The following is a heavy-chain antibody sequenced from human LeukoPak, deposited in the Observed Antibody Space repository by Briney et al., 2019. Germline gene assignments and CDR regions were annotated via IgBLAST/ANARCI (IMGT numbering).Heavy chain of an antibody. Sequence: GASVKVSCKASGYTYTSYDINWVRQATGQGLEWMGWMNPNSGNTGYAQKFQGRVTMTRNTSISTAYMELSSLRSEDTAVYHCARTNRITIFGVVGPYYMDVWGKGTTVTVSS. CDR2: MNPNSGNT. CDR1: GYTYTSYD. V-gene: IGHV1-8*01. J-gene: IGHJ6*03. CDR3: ARTNRITIFGVVGPYYMDV. D-gene: IGHD3-3*01.